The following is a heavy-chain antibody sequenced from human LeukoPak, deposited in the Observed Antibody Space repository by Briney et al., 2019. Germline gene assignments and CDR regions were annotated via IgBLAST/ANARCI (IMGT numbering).Heavy chain of an antibody. Sequence: WGSLRLSCAASGFTLSNSNMTWVGPAPGKGLEWVSGIYSGGRADDADSVKGRFTMCRDSSKNTRYIQMSRLRDEGTAMYYCAGHWSRGLWGQGTLVTVSS. CDR3: AGHWSRGL. CDR2: IYSGGRA. D-gene: IGHD1-1*01. CDR1: GFTLSNSN. V-gene: IGHV3-53*01. J-gene: IGHJ4*02.